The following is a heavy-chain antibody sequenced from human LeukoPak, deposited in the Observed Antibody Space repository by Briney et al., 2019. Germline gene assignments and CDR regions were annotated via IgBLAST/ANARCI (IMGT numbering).Heavy chain of an antibody. V-gene: IGHV4-34*01. CDR2: INHSGST. D-gene: IGHD2-2*02. Sequence: SETLSLTCAVSGGSFSDYYWSWIRQPPGEGLEWIGEINHSGSTNYNPSLKSRVTISVDTSKNQFSLKLSSVTAADTAVYYCARADCSSTSCYKLGSFDYWGQGTLVTVSS. J-gene: IGHJ4*02. CDR3: ARADCSSTSCYKLGSFDY. CDR1: GGSFSDYY.